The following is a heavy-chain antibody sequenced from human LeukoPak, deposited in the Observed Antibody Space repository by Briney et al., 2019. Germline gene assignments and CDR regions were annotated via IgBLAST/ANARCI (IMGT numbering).Heavy chain of an antibody. V-gene: IGHV4-59*01. Sequence: SETLSLTCTVSGGSISTYYWSWIRQPPGKGLEWIGYIYYSGSTNYNPSLKSRVTTSVDTSKNQFSLKLSSVTAADTAVYYCARAEQRLVQAFDYWGQGTLVTVSS. CDR1: GGSISTYY. CDR2: IYYSGST. J-gene: IGHJ4*02. CDR3: ARAEQRLVQAFDY. D-gene: IGHD6-13*01.